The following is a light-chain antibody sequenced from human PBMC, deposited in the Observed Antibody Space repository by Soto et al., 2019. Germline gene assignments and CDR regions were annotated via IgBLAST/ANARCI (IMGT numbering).Light chain of an antibody. J-gene: IGKJ4*01. CDR3: QQYNNWPLT. V-gene: IGKV3-15*01. Sequence: EIVMTQSPATLSVSPGARATLSCRASQSVSIDLAWYQQTHGQAPRLLIYGASTRATGIPVRFSGSASGTELTLTLRSLQSEDGTVYDGQQYNNWPLTFGGGTKVDIK. CDR1: QSVSID. CDR2: GAS.